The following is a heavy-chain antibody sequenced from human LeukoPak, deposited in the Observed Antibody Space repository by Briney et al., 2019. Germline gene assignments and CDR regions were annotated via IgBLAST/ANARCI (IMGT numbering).Heavy chain of an antibody. CDR1: SASITSYY. J-gene: IGHJ4*02. CDR3: ARGGKSSSGWPRI. CDR2: IYSSGST. D-gene: IGHD6-19*01. V-gene: IGHV4-4*07. Sequence: SETLSLTCTVSSASITSYYWSWIRQPAGKGLEWIGRIYSSGSTNFNPSLQSRVTMSVDTSKNQFSLNMTSVTAADTAVYYCARGGKSSSGWPRIWGQGTLVTVSS.